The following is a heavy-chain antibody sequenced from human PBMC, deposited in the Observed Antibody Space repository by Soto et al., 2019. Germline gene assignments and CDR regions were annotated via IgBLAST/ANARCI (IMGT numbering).Heavy chain of an antibody. D-gene: IGHD3-22*01. CDR1: GYTFITYG. V-gene: IGHV1-18*01. CDR3: ARGQTDYSDKSGDDSLDY. J-gene: IGHJ4*02. Sequence: QVQLVQSGAEVKEPGASVKVSCKASGYTFITYGMSWVRQAPGQGLEWMGWISTYNGDTKHADRLQGRVTMTTDTTTGTDSMERRSLRSDDTAVYYCARGQTDYSDKSGDDSLDYWGQGTLVTVSS. CDR2: ISTYNGDT.